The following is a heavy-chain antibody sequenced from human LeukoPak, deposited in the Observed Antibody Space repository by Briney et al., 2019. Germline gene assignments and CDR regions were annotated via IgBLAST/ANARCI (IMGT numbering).Heavy chain of an antibody. CDR2: IWYDGSNK. CDR1: GFTFSSYG. CDR3: ARVKGSGSYYPTDY. Sequence: GGSLRLSCAASGFTFSSYGMHWVRQAPGKGLERVAVIWYDGSNKYYADSVKGRFTISRDNSKNTLYLQMNSLRAEDTAVYYCARVKGSGSYYPTDYWGQGTLVTVSS. D-gene: IGHD3-10*01. V-gene: IGHV3-33*01. J-gene: IGHJ4*02.